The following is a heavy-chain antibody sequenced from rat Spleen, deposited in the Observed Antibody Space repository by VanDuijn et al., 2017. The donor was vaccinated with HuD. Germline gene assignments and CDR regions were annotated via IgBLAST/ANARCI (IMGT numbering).Heavy chain of an antibody. D-gene: IGHD1-11*01. V-gene: IGHV5-22*01. CDR1: GFTFSNYD. CDR3: AKVYAPYVMDA. J-gene: IGHJ4*01. Sequence: EVQLVESGGGLVQPGRSLKLSCAASGFTFSNYDMAWVRQAPAKGLEWIASISYEGSSTYYRDSVKGRFTISRDNAKSTVYLQMNSLRSEDTATYYCAKVYAPYVMDAWGQGASVTVSS. CDR2: ISYEGSST.